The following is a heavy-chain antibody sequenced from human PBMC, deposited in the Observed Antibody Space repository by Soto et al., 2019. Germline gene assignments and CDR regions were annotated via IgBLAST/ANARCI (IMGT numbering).Heavy chain of an antibody. D-gene: IGHD6-13*01. CDR1: GGSISSGGYY. CDR3: ERVEPTSSSWPFDY. Sequence: QVQLQESGPGLVKPSQTLALTCTVSGGSISSGGYYWSWIRQHPGKVLEWIGYIYYSGSTYYNPSLKSRVTLSVDPSKNQFSLKLSSVTAADTAVYYCERVEPTSSSWPFDYWGQGPLVTVSS. CDR2: IYYSGST. V-gene: IGHV4-31*03. J-gene: IGHJ4*02.